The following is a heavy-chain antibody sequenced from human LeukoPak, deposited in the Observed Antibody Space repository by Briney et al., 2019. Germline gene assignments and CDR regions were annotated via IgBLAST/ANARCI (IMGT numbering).Heavy chain of an antibody. D-gene: IGHD3-22*01. CDR2: IYPGDSDT. J-gene: IGHJ3*02. Sequence: GESLKISCKGSGYSVTSYWIGWVRQMPGKGLEWMGIIYPGDSDTRYSPSFQCQVTISADKSISTAYLQWSSLKASDTAMYYCASPSDYYDSSGYYDDAFDIWGQGTMVTVSS. CDR3: ASPSDYYDSSGYYDDAFDI. CDR1: GYSVTSYW. V-gene: IGHV5-51*01.